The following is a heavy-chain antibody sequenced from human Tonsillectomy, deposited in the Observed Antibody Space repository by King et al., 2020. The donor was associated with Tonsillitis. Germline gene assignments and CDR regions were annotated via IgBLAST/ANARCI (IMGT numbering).Heavy chain of an antibody. V-gene: IGHV5-51*03. CDR1: GYSFTRYW. J-gene: IGHJ4*02. CDR3: ASYKDSSGWYDY. Sequence: QLVQSGAEVKKPGESLKISCKGSGYSFTRYWICWVRQMPGKGLEWMGFIYPGDSVTRYSPYFQGQVTISADKSISPAYLQGSSLKASDTAMYYCASYKDSSGWYDYWGQGTLVTVSS. CDR2: IYPGDSVT. D-gene: IGHD6-19*01.